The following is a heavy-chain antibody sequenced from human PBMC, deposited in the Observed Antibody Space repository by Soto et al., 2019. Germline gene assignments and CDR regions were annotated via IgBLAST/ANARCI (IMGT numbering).Heavy chain of an antibody. D-gene: IGHD2-15*01. CDR2: IYYSGST. CDR3: ARDSRVVVAAYSLLGMDV. CDR1: GGSISSYY. Sequence: SETLSLTCTVSGGSISSYYWSWIRQPPGKGLEWIGYIYYSGSTNYNPSLKSRVTISVDTSKNQFSLKLSSVTAADTAVYYRARDSRVVVAAYSLLGMDVWGQGTTVTVSS. J-gene: IGHJ6*02. V-gene: IGHV4-59*01.